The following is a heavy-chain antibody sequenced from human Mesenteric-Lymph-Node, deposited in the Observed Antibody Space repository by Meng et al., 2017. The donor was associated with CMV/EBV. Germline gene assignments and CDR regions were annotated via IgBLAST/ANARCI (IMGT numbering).Heavy chain of an antibody. J-gene: IGHJ4*02. D-gene: IGHD2-2*01. CDR1: GFTFSSYG. V-gene: IGHV3-21*01. CDR3: ARCSSGYCSSTSLGY. CDR2: ISSTSDNI. Sequence: GGSLRLSCEASGFTFSSYGMNWVRQAPGKGLEWVSSISSTSDNIYYADSVKGRFTISRDNAKNSLYLQMNSLRVEDTAVYYCARCSSGYCSSTSLGYWGQGTLVTVSS.